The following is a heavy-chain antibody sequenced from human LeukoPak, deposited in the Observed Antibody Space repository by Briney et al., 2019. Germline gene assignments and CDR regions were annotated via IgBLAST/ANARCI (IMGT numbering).Heavy chain of an antibody. CDR2: MNPNSGNT. J-gene: IGHJ4*02. Sequence: GASVKVSCKTSGYTFTSYDINWVRQATGQGLEWMGWMNPNSGNTGYAQKLQGRVTMTTDTSTSTAYMELRSLRSDDTAMYYCARDENYYDSSGYYYYWGQGTLVTVSS. CDR1: GYTFTSYD. CDR3: ARDENYYDSSGYYYY. V-gene: IGHV1-8*01. D-gene: IGHD3-22*01.